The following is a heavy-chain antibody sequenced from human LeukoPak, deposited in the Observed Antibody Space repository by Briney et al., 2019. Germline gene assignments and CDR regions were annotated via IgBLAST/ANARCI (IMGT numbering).Heavy chain of an antibody. CDR1: GFTFNNYG. D-gene: IGHD2-2*01. V-gene: IGHV3-30*03. CDR2: MSFHGSNK. CDR3: TSICSSSSCYLDY. Sequence: GGSLRLSCADSGFTFNNYGMHWVRQAPGKGLEGVAVMSFHGSNKYYADSVKGRFTISRDNSRNTLYLQMNSLRVEDTAVYYCTSICSSSSCYLDYWGQGTLVTVSS. J-gene: IGHJ4*02.